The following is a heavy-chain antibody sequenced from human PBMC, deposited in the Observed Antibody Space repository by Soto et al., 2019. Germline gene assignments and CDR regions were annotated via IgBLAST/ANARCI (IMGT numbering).Heavy chain of an antibody. Sequence: QVQLVESGGGVVQPGRSLRLSCAASGFTFRSYALHWVRQAPGKGLEWVAAISYDGNNKYCADSVKGRFTISRDNSENTLYLQMNSLRDEDTAVYYCARDSLLGAINFDYWGQGTLVTVSS. V-gene: IGHV3-30-3*01. CDR2: ISYDGNNK. J-gene: IGHJ4*02. CDR3: ARDSLLGAINFDY. D-gene: IGHD1-26*01. CDR1: GFTFRSYA.